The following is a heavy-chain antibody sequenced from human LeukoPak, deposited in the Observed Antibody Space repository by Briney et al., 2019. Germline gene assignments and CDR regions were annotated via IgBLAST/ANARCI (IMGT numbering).Heavy chain of an antibody. CDR2: IYSGGST. J-gene: IGHJ6*02. D-gene: IGHD3-22*01. V-gene: IGHV3-66*02. Sequence: GGSLRLSRAASGFTVSSNYMSWVRQAPGKGLEWVSVIYSGGSTYYADSVKGRFTISSDNSKNTLYLQMNSLRAEDTAVYYCASVYYYDSSGYSGDYYYYYGMDVWGQGTTVTVSS. CDR3: ASVYYYDSSGYSGDYYYYYGMDV. CDR1: GFTVSSNY.